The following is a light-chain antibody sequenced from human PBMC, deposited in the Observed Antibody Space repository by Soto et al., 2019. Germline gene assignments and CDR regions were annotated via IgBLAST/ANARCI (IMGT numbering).Light chain of an antibody. J-gene: IGKJ5*01. CDR1: QSVSRY. V-gene: IGKV3D-15*01. CDR2: GTS. Sequence: EIVMTQSPATLSVSPKDRATLSCRASQSVSRYLAWYQQKPGQAPRLLIYGTSDRATGTPDRFSGSGSGTDFTLTISRLEPEDSAVYYCQQFDDSVTFGQGTRLEIK. CDR3: QQFDDSVT.